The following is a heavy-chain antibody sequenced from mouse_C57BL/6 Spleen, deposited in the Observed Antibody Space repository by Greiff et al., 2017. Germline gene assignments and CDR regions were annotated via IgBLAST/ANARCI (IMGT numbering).Heavy chain of an antibody. CDR3: ATPNYYGSSSYAMDY. V-gene: IGHV1-59*01. CDR1: GYTFTSYW. D-gene: IGHD1-1*01. CDR2: IDPSDSYT. J-gene: IGHJ4*01. Sequence: QVQLQQPGAELVRPGTSVKLSCKASGYTFTSYWMHWVKQRPGQGLEWIGVIDPSDSYTNYNQKFKGKATLTVDTSSSTAYMQLSSLTSEDSAVYYCATPNYYGSSSYAMDYWGQGTSVTVSS.